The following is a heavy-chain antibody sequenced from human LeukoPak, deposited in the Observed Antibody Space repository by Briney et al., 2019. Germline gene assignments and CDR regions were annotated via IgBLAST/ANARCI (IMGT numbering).Heavy chain of an antibody. V-gene: IGHV3-48*03. CDR3: ARASYYDTIDY. CDR1: GFTFSSYE. CDR2: ISSSGSTI. Sequence: GGSLRLSCAASGFTFSSYEMNWVRQAPGKGLEWVSYISSSGSTIYYADSVKGRFTISRDNAKNSLYLQMNSLGAEDTAVYYCARASYYDTIDYWGQGTLVTVSS. J-gene: IGHJ4*02. D-gene: IGHD3-22*01.